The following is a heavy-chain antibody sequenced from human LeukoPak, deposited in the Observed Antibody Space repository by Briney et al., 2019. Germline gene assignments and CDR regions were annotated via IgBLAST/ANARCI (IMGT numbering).Heavy chain of an antibody. CDR3: ARSLVSMAFDI. CDR2: LHHSGST. V-gene: IGHV4-38-2*02. Sequence: SETLSLTCTVSGYSISSGYYWGWIRQPPGKGLEWIGSLHHSGSTYYNPSLKSRVTISVDTSKNQFSLKLSSVTAADTAVYYCARSLVSMAFDIWGQGTMVTVSS. CDR1: GYSISSGYY. D-gene: IGHD2-21*01. J-gene: IGHJ3*02.